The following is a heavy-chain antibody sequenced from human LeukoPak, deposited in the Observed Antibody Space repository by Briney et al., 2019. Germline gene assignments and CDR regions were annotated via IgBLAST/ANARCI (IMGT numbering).Heavy chain of an antibody. CDR3: ARQTRVTTDY. J-gene: IGHJ4*02. CDR1: GFTFSNAW. Sequence: GSLRLSCAASGFTFSNAWMSWVRQAPGKGLEWIGSIYHSGSTYYNPSLKSRVTISVDTSKNQFSLKLSSVTAADTAVYYCARQTRVTTDYWGQGTLVTVSS. D-gene: IGHD4-17*01. CDR2: IYHSGST. V-gene: IGHV4-38-2*01.